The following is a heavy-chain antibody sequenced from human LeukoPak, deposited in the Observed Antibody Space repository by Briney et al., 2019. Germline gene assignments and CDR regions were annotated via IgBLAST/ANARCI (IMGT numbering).Heavy chain of an antibody. Sequence: GGSLRLSCAASGFTFSSYGMHWVRQAPGKGLEWVAVIWYDGSNKYYADSVKGRFTISRDNSKNTLYLQMNSLRAEDTAVYYCAEDGGNSYNWFDPWGQGTLVTVSS. J-gene: IGHJ5*02. D-gene: IGHD4-23*01. V-gene: IGHV3-33*06. CDR3: AEDGGNSYNWFDP. CDR2: IWYDGSNK. CDR1: GFTFSSYG.